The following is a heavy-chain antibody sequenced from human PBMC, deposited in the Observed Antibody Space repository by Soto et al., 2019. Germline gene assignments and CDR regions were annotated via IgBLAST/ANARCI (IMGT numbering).Heavy chain of an antibody. CDR3: ARALTYYSDTSGYYFDF. CDR2: IDAGDGNT. D-gene: IGHD3-22*01. V-gene: IGHV1-3*01. J-gene: IGHJ4*02. Sequence: QVHLAQSGAEVKSPGASVKVSCKTSGYTFIHYAIHWVRQAPGQRLEWMGWIDAGDGNTKYSQSFQGRLTITRDTSATTAVMELSNLRSEDTALYYCARALTYYSDTSGYYFDFWGPGTLVTVSS. CDR1: GYTFIHYA.